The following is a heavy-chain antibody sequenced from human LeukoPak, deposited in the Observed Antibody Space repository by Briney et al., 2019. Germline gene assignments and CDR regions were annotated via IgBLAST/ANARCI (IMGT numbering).Heavy chain of an antibody. V-gene: IGHV3-13*04. CDR2: ISIAGDT. CDR3: ARGGYASTWYVFDS. CDR1: AFTTPTYA. Sequence: GGPLRHSCATSAFTTPTYAMHWVRHSTATGLEWVSAISIAGDTSSAAPANGRFTISRDSAKNSLYLQTNSLRVGDTDAYYCARGGYASTWYVFDSWGQGTLVTVSS. D-gene: IGHD6-13*01. J-gene: IGHJ4*02.